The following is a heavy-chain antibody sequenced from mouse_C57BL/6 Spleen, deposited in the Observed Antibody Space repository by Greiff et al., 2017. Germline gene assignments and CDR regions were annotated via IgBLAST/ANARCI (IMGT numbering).Heavy chain of an antibody. CDR3: ARLGTTVVDWYFDV. CDR2: INPNNGGT. CDR1: GYTFTDYY. V-gene: IGHV1-26*01. D-gene: IGHD1-1*01. J-gene: IGHJ1*03. Sequence: VQLQQSGPELVKPGASVKISCKASGYTFTDYYMNWVKQSHGKSLEWIGDINPNNGGTSYNQKFKGKATLTVDKSSSTAYMELRSLTSEDSAGYYCARLGTTVVDWYFDVWGTGTTVTVSS.